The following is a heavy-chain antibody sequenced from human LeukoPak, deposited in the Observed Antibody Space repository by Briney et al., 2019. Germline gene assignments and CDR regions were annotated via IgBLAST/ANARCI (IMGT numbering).Heavy chain of an antibody. CDR3: ARDLDIVVVAAALRHYGLDV. V-gene: IGHV1-18*01. CDR1: GYTFTNFG. CDR2: ISPYKGNT. Sequence: ASVKVSCKASGYTFTNFGISWVRQAPGQGLEWMGWISPYKGNTDYAQNLQGRVTMTTDTSTSTAYMELRSLRSDDTAVYYCARDLDIVVVAAALRHYGLDVWGQGTTVTVSS. J-gene: IGHJ6*02. D-gene: IGHD2-15*01.